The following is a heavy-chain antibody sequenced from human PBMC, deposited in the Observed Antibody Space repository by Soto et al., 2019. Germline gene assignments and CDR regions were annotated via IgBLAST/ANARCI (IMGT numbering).Heavy chain of an antibody. CDR2: IIPIFGTA. CDR1: GGTFSSYA. CDR3: AIDARRGYYYYGMDV. V-gene: IGHV1-69*13. Sequence: SVKVSCKASGGTFSSYAISWVRQAPGQGLEWMGGIIPIFGTANYAQKFQGRVTITADESTSTAYMELSSLRSEDTAVYYCAIDARRGYYYYGMDVWGQGTTVTVSS. J-gene: IGHJ6*02. D-gene: IGHD3-10*01.